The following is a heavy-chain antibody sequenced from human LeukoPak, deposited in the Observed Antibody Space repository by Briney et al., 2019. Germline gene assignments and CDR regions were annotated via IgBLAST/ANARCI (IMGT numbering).Heavy chain of an antibody. V-gene: IGHV4-59*01. CDR1: GGSISSYY. CDR3: ARGILTGLDYFDY. CDR2: IFYSGST. Sequence: PSETLSLTCTVSGGSISSYYWSWIRQPPGKGLEWIGYIFYSGSTNCNPSLKSRVTISADTSKNQFSLKLSSVTAADTAVYYCARGILTGLDYFDYWGQGTLVTVSS. D-gene: IGHD3-9*01. J-gene: IGHJ4*02.